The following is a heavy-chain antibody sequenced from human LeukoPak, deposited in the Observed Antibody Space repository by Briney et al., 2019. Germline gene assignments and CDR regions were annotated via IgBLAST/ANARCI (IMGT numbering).Heavy chain of an antibody. V-gene: IGHV4-4*07. CDR1: GGSISSYY. CDR3: ARDQGIVGATTIYYYYGMDV. CDR2: IYTSGST. J-gene: IGHJ6*02. Sequence: SETLSLTCTVSGGSISSYYWSWIRQPAGKGLEWIGRIYTSGSTNYSPSLKSRVTMSVDTSKNQFSLKLSSVTAADTAVYYCARDQGIVGATTIYYYYGMDVWGQGTTVTVSS. D-gene: IGHD1-26*01.